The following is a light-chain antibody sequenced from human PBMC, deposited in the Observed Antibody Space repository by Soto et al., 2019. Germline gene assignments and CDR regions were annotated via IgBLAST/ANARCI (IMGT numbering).Light chain of an antibody. V-gene: IGKV3-11*01. CDR1: QSVSSY. Sequence: EIVLTQSPATLSLSPGERATLSCRASQSVSSYLAWYQQKPGQAPRLLIYDASNRATGIPARFSGSGSGTDFTLTISSLQPEDFATYYCQQLNSYPYTFGQGTQLEIK. CDR3: QQLNSYPYT. J-gene: IGKJ2*01. CDR2: DAS.